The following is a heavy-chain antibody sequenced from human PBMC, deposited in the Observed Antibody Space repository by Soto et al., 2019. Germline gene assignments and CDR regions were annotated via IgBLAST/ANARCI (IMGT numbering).Heavy chain of an antibody. CDR2: IYYSGST. D-gene: IGHD3-10*01. CDR3: ARERYRGEMATAYDY. V-gene: IGHV4-31*03. CDR1: GGSISSGGYY. Sequence: QVQLQESGPGLVKPSQTLSLTCTVSGGSISSGGYYWSWIRQHPGKCLEWIGYIYYSGSTYYNPSLKMRVTISVDTSKNQFSLKLSSVTAADTAVYYCARERYRGEMATAYDYWGQGTLVTVSS. J-gene: IGHJ4*02.